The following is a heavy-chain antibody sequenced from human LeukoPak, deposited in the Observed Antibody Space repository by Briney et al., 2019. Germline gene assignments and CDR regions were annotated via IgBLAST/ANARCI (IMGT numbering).Heavy chain of an antibody. V-gene: IGHV3-30*10. Sequence: PGGSLRLSCAASGFTFTEYAMNWVRQAPGKGLEWVAGISNGGNEFYTDSVKGRFTVSRDTSKSTLYLQMNSLRAEDTAVYYCARRAGDARYCSGYSCFPPDYWGQGTLVTVSS. CDR3: ARRAGDARYCSGYSCFPPDY. J-gene: IGHJ4*02. CDR1: GFTFTEYA. D-gene: IGHD2-15*01. CDR2: ISNGGNE.